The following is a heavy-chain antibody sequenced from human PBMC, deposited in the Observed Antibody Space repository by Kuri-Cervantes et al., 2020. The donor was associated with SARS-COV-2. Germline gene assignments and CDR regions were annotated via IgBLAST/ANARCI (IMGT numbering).Heavy chain of an antibody. V-gene: IGHV1-8*02. CDR3: ARDKEGHGSGSYDWFDP. CDR1: GYTFTSYG. J-gene: IGHJ5*02. D-gene: IGHD3-10*01. Sequence: ASVKVSCKASGYTFTSYGISWVRRATGQGLEWMGWMNPNSGNTGYAQKFQGRVTMTRNTSISTAYMELSSLRSEDTAVYYCARDKEGHGSGSYDWFDPWGQGTLVTVSS. CDR2: MNPNSGNT.